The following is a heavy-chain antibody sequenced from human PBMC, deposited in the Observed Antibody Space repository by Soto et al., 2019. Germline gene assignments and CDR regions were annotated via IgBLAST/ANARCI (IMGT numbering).Heavy chain of an antibody. V-gene: IGHV3-30-3*01. D-gene: IGHD3-10*01. Sequence: QVQLVESGGGVVQPGRSLRLSCAASGFNFSSSAMYWVRQAPGKGLEWMAVLSDDGSNRYYADSVRGRFTISRDNSENTLYLQMNSLRADDTAVYYCARASMVRGIIGWFDPWGQGTLVTVSS. CDR2: LSDDGSNR. J-gene: IGHJ5*02. CDR3: ARASMVRGIIGWFDP. CDR1: GFNFSSSA.